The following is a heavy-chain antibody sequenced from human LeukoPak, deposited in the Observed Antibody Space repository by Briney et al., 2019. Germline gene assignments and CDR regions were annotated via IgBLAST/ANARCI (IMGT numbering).Heavy chain of an antibody. CDR1: GGSISSYY. CDR3: AREFYTALRS. D-gene: IGHD2-2*02. J-gene: IGHJ5*02. V-gene: IGHV4-59*01. CDR2: IYYSGST. Sequence: PSETLSLTCTVSGGSISSYYWSWIRQPPGKGLEWIGYIYYSGSTNYNPSLKSRFTISVDTSKNQFSLKLSSVTAADTAVYYCAREFYTALRSWGQGTLVTVSS.